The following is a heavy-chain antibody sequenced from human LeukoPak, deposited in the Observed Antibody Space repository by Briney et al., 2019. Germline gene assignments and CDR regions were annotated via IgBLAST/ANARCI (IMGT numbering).Heavy chain of an antibody. CDR1: GTSFTHYY. CDR3: ARGPGTVGLSP. J-gene: IGHJ5*02. Sequence: SETLSLTCNVSGTSFTHYYWSWIRQTPEKGLEWVGQINHSGDTSYNPSLRSRITLSVDRSKNQFSLKVTSVTAADTGVYYCARGPGTVGLSPWGQGTLVTVSS. CDR2: INHSGDT. D-gene: IGHD1/OR15-1a*01. V-gene: IGHV4-34*01.